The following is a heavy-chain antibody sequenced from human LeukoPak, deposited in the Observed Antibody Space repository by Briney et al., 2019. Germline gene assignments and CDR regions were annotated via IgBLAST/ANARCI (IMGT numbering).Heavy chain of an antibody. CDR1: GYTFTGYF. D-gene: IGHD7-27*01. V-gene: IGHV1-2*02. J-gene: IGHJ4*02. Sequence: ASVKVSCKPSGYTFTGYFLHWVRQAPGQGLEWMGWINPNSGDTNYAQKFQGRLTMTRDTSISTAYMELSRLISDDTAVYYCARGPSTGDFDYWGQGALVTVSS. CDR3: ARGPSTGDFDY. CDR2: INPNSGDT.